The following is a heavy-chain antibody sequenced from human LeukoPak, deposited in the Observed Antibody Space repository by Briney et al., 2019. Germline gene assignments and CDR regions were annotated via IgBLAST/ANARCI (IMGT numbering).Heavy chain of an antibody. D-gene: IGHD1-26*01. CDR3: ARVRWELIWFDP. V-gene: IGHV1-2*02. CDR2: INPNSGGT. J-gene: IGHJ5*02. Sequence: GASVKVSCKASGYTFTGYYMHWVRQAPGHGLEWMGWINPNSGGTNYAQKFQGRVTMTRDTSISTAYMELSRLRSDDTAVYYCARVRWELIWFDPWGQGTLVTVSS. CDR1: GYTFTGYY.